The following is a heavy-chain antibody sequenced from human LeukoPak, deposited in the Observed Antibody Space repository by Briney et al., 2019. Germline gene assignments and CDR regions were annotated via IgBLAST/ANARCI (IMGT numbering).Heavy chain of an antibody. Sequence: GGSLRLSCAASGFTFSSYAMHWVRQAPGKGLEWVAVISYDGSNKYYADSVKGRFTISRDNSKNTLYLQMNSLRAEDTAVYYCARERVAARPQNYYYYYGTDVWGQGTTVTVSS. V-gene: IGHV3-30-3*01. CDR3: ARERVAARPQNYYYYYGTDV. D-gene: IGHD6-6*01. CDR2: ISYDGSNK. J-gene: IGHJ6*02. CDR1: GFTFSSYA.